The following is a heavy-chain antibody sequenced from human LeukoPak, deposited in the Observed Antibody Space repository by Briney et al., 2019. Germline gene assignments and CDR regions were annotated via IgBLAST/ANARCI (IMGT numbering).Heavy chain of an antibody. Sequence: PGGSLRLSCAASGFTFSTYTMNWVRQAPGKGLEWVSSISDSSTYIYYADSLKGRFTISRDNAKNSLYLQMNSLGAEDTAVYYCASTIGSAGTQYWGQGTLVTVSS. D-gene: IGHD6-13*01. CDR2: ISDSSTYI. CDR1: GFTFSTYT. CDR3: ASTIGSAGTQY. V-gene: IGHV3-21*01. J-gene: IGHJ4*02.